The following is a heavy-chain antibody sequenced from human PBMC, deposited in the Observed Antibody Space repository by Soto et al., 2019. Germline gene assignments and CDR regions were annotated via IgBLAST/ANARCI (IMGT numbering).Heavy chain of an antibody. CDR2: ISGYNGDT. CDR1: GYTFTSYG. J-gene: IGHJ4*02. V-gene: IGHV1-18*01. CDR3: ARAPQTVAGAGIWY. Sequence: ASVKVSCKASGYTFTSYGISWVRQAPGQGLEWMGWISGYNGDTNYARKYQGRVTMTTDTSTSTAYMELRSLRSDDTAVYYCARAPQTVAGAGIWYWGQGTLVTVSS. D-gene: IGHD6-13*01.